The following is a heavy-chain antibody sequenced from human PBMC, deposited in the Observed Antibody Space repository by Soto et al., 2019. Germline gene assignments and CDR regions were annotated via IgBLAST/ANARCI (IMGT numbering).Heavy chain of an antibody. CDR2: IRSKGNNYAT. Sequence: EVQLVESGGGLVQPGGSLKLSCAASGFTLSDSDIHWVRQASGKGLEWVGRIRSKGNNYATTYGASLKGRFTISRDDSKNMAYLQMNSLNTDDAAVYYCSRQASDFWSGKPQYYMDVWGKGTTVTVSS. J-gene: IGHJ6*03. CDR3: SRQASDFWSGKPQYYMDV. D-gene: IGHD3-3*01. CDR1: GFTLSDSD. V-gene: IGHV3-73*01.